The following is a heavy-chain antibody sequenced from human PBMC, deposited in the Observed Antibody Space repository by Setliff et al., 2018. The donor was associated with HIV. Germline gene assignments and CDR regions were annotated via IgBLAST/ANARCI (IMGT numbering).Heavy chain of an antibody. J-gene: IGHJ3*02. CDR2: ISWNSVKI. V-gene: IGHV3-9*01. D-gene: IGHD3-10*01. CDR1: GFNIEEYA. CDR3: ARVPPQVPGVAFDI. Sequence: PGGSLRLSCVGSGFNIEEYAMAWVRQVPGKGLEWVSSISWNSVKIDYADFVKGRFTISRDNAKNSLYLQMNSLRAEDTAVYYCARVPPQVPGVAFDIWGQGTMVTVSS.